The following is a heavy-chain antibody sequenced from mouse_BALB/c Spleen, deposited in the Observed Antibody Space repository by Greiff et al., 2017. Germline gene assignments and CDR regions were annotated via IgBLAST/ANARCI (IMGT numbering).Heavy chain of an antibody. CDR2: IWAGGST. CDR3: ARDRMRGNYYFDY. Sequence: VKLVESGPGLVAPSQSLSITCTVSGFSLTSYGVHWVRQPPGKGLEWLGVIWAGGSTNYNSALMSRLSISKDNSKSQVFLKMNSLQTDDTAMYYCARDRMRGNYYFDYWGQGTTLTVSS. CDR1: GFSLTSYG. J-gene: IGHJ2*01. D-gene: IGHD2-1*01. V-gene: IGHV2-9*02.